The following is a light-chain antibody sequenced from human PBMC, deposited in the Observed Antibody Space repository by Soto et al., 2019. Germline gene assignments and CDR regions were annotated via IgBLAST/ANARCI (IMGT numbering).Light chain of an antibody. CDR2: GAS. J-gene: IGKJ4*01. V-gene: IGKV3-20*01. CDR1: ESVSDNY. CDR3: QQYGSSPLT. Sequence: LVMTQSPATLSVSPGERATLSCRASESVSDNYLAWYQQRSGQAPRLVIYGASSRASAVPDRFSGSGSGADFTLTISRLEPEDFAVYYCQQYGSSPLTFGGGTKVDIK.